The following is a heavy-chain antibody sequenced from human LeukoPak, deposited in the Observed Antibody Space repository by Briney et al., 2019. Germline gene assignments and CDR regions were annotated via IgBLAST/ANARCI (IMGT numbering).Heavy chain of an antibody. V-gene: IGHV3-53*01. CDR1: GFTFSSYS. D-gene: IGHD2-2*01. J-gene: IGHJ4*02. CDR2: IYSSGDT. CDR3: ARGPPACSTNCYGYLDY. Sequence: GGSLRLSCAASGFTFSSYSMNWVRQAPGKGLEWISLIYSSGDTYYPDSVRGRFTISRDTSKNTLYLQMNSLRAEDTAVYYCARGPPACSTNCYGYLDYWGQGTLVTVSS.